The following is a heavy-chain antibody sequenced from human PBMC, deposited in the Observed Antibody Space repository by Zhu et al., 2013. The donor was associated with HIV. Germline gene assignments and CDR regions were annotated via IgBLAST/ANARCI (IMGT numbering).Heavy chain of an antibody. CDR1: RYTFISYA. D-gene: IGHD3-10*01. J-gene: IGHJ3*01. CDR2: IRSSPANT. Sequence: QVQLVQSGAEVKKPGASVKVSCKASRYTFISYAISWVRQAPGQGLEWMGWIRSSPANTKYAQKFQGRVIMTTDTSTRAAYLELGSLRSDDSAVYYCARVRSLSGAFDLWGQGTMVTVSS. CDR3: ARVRSLSGAFDL. V-gene: IGHV1-18*01.